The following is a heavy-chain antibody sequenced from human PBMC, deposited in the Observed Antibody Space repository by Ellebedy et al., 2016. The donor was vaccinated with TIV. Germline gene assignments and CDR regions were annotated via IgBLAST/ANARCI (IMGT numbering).Heavy chain of an antibody. V-gene: IGHV3-43*01. Sequence: GESLKISXAASGFTFDDYTMHWVRQAPGKGLEWVSLISWDGGSTYYADSVKGRFTISRDNSKNSLYLQMNSLRTEDTALYYCAKDPYSGSTPGGFDYWGQGTLVTVSS. D-gene: IGHD1-26*01. CDR2: ISWDGGST. CDR1: GFTFDDYT. J-gene: IGHJ4*02. CDR3: AKDPYSGSTPGGFDY.